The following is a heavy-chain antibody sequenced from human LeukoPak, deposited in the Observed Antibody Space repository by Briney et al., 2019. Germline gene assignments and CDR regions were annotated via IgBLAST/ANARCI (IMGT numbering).Heavy chain of an antibody. J-gene: IGHJ4*02. CDR1: GDSINSLDL. V-gene: IGHV3-15*07. CDR3: TTDGGYGGCPDYY. CDR2: IKSKTDGGTT. Sequence: ETLTLTCTVSGDSINSLDLWSWVRQAPGKGLEWVGRIKSKTDGGTTDYAAPVKGRFTISRDDSKNTLYLQMNSLKTEDTAVYYCTTDGGYGGCPDYYWGQGTLVTVSS. D-gene: IGHD4-23*01.